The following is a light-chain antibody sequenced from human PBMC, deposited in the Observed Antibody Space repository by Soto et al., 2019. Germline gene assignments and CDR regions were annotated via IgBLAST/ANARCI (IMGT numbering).Light chain of an antibody. CDR2: EVS. CDR3: QVWDSSSDQGV. Sequence: QSALTQPPSASGSPGQSVTISCTGTSSDVGGYNYVSWYQQHPGKAPKLMIYEVSKRPSGVPDRFSGSKSGNTASLTVSGLQAEDEADYYCQVWDSSSDQGVFGTGTKVTVL. V-gene: IGLV2-8*01. J-gene: IGLJ1*01. CDR1: SSDVGGYNY.